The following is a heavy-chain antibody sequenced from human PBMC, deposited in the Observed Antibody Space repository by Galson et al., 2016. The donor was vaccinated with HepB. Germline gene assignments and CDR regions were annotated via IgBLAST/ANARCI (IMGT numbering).Heavy chain of an antibody. CDR2: INHSGIT. V-gene: IGHV4-34*01. Sequence: ETLSLTCAVYGGSFSGYYWSWIRQPPGMGLEWIGEINHSGITNYNPSLKSRVTISVDTSENQFSLKLSSVTAADTALYYCARYLSRYSSSWFLVPGRNYFDYWGQGTLVTVSS. CDR1: GGSFSGYY. D-gene: IGHD6-13*01. CDR3: ARYLSRYSSSWFLVPGRNYFDY. J-gene: IGHJ4*02.